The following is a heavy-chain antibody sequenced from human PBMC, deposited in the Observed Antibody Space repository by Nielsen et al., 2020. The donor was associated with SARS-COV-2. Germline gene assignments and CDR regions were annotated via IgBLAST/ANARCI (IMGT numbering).Heavy chain of an antibody. CDR2: IYHTGTT. CDR1: GGSMKSGTYY. CDR3: ARRGYCSGGSCHWADY. V-gene: IGHV4-39*01. Sequence: SETLSLTCTVSGGSMKSGTYYWSWLRQHPVTGLEWLGYIYHTGTTYYNPSLKSRVTISVDTPKNQFSLKLSSVTAADTAVYYCARRGYCSGGSCHWADYWGQGTLVTVSS. J-gene: IGHJ4*02. D-gene: IGHD2-15*01.